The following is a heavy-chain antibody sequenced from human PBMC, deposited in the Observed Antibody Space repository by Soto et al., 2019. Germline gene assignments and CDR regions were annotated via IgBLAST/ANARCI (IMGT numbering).Heavy chain of an antibody. CDR1: GFIFRSYW. V-gene: IGHV3-74*01. Sequence: EVQLVVSGGGLVQPRGSLRLSCAASGFIFRSYWMHWVRQAPGNGLVWVSRISSDGSSTNYADSVKGRFTISRDNAKNTLYLEMNNLRAEDSALYYCARDYYTRLGHCSGGGCPLDYWGQGTLVTVSS. D-gene: IGHD2-15*01. CDR3: ARDYYTRLGHCSGGGCPLDY. CDR2: ISSDGSST. J-gene: IGHJ4*02.